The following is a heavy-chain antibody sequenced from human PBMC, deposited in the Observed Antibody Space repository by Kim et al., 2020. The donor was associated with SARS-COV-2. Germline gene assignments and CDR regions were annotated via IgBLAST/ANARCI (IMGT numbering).Heavy chain of an antibody. CDR3: ARGYVGSPRYFDF. Sequence: SETLSLTCTVSGGSISTNYWNWIRQPAGKGLEWIGRIYSSGPTNYNPSLKSRVTMSVDTSKNQFSLMLSSVTAADTAVYCCARGYVGSPRYFDFWGQGT. V-gene: IGHV4-4*07. CDR1: GGSISTNY. J-gene: IGHJ4*02. D-gene: IGHD2-2*01. CDR2: IYSSGPT.